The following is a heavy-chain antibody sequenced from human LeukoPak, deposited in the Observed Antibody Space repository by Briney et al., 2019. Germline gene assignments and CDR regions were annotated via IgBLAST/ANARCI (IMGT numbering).Heavy chain of an antibody. J-gene: IGHJ4*02. Sequence: GGSLRLSCAASGFTFSSYSMNWVRQAPGKGLEWVSSISSSSSYIYYADSVKGRFTISRDNAKNSLYLQMNSLRAEDTAVYYCARDVEGSGRNTHWGQGTLVTVSS. D-gene: IGHD3-10*01. V-gene: IGHV3-21*01. CDR1: GFTFSSYS. CDR3: ARDVEGSGRNTH. CDR2: ISSSSSYI.